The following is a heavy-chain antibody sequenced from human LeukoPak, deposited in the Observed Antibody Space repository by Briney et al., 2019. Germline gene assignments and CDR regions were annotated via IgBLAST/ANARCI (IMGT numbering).Heavy chain of an antibody. CDR2: INHSGST. CDR1: GGSFSGYY. V-gene: IGHV4-34*01. Sequence: PSETLSLTCAVYGGSFSGYYWSWIRQPPGKGLEWIGEINHSGSTNYNPSLKSRVTISVDTSKNQFSLKLSSVTAADTAVYYCARLSRLRVYDYWGQGTLVTVSS. CDR3: ARLSRLRVYDY. D-gene: IGHD2/OR15-2a*01. J-gene: IGHJ4*02.